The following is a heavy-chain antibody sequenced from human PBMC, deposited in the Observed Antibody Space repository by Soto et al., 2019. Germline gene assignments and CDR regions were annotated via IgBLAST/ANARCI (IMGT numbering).Heavy chain of an antibody. V-gene: IGHV1-69*01. D-gene: IGHD3-22*01. CDR2: IIPIFGTA. Sequence: QVQLVQSGAEVKKPGSSVKVSCKASGGTFSSYAISWVRQAPGQGLEWMGGIIPIFGTANYAQKFQGRVTITADESTSTAYMELSSRRSEDTAVYYCARGGYYDSSGYYYVVRGAFDIWGQGTIVTVSS. CDR1: GGTFSSYA. CDR3: ARGGYYDSSGYYYVVRGAFDI. J-gene: IGHJ3*02.